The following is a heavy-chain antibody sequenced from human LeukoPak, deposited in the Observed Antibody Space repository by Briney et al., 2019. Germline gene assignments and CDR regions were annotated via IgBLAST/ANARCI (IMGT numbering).Heavy chain of an antibody. V-gene: IGHV4-59*01. Sequence: SETLSLTCTVSGGSISGYYWSWIRQPPGKGLEWMGYIYYSGSTNYNPSLYSRVSISIDTSKNQFSLKLSSVTAADTAVYYCAREVDCSGGSCYHFDYWGQGTLVTVSS. D-gene: IGHD2-15*01. CDR3: AREVDCSGGSCYHFDY. CDR2: IYYSGST. J-gene: IGHJ4*02. CDR1: GGSISGYY.